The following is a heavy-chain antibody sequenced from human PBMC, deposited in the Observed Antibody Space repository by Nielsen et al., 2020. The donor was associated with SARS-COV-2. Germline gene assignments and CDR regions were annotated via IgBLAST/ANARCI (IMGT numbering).Heavy chain of an antibody. J-gene: IGHJ6*03. V-gene: IGHV4-31*03. D-gene: IGHD6-6*01. CDR2: IYYSGST. Sequence: SETLSLTCTVSGGSISSGGYYWSWIRQHPGKGLEWIGYIYYSGSTYYNPSLKSRVTISVDTSKNQFSLKLSSVTAADTAVYYCARVRSSSSVYYSYFMDVWGKGTTVTVSS. CDR3: ARVRSSSSVYYSYFMDV. CDR1: GGSISSGGYY.